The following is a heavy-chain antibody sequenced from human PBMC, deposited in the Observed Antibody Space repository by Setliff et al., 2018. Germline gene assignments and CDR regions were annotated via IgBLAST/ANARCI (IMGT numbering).Heavy chain of an antibody. J-gene: IGHJ5*02. CDR2: IKSKTDGGTT. Sequence: GGSLRLSCAASGVTVSDAWMGWVRQTPGKGLDWVGRIKSKTDGGTTDYAAPVKGRFTISRDDSKNTLYLQMNSLKAEDTAVYYCVKLVPQAISSDPWGQGTLVTVSS. V-gene: IGHV3-15*01. D-gene: IGHD3-10*01. CDR1: GVTVSDAW. CDR3: VKLVPQAISSDP.